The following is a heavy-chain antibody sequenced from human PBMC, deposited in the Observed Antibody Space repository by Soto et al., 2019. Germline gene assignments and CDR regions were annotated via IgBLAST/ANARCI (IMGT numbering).Heavy chain of an antibody. CDR3: AREIVVARGASYFDY. J-gene: IGHJ4*02. Sequence: GGSLRLSCVGSGFTFSSNWMTWVRQAPGKGLEWVGNIRQDGSEKNYVDSVKGRFTIPRDNAKNSLYLQMNSLRAEDTAVYYCAREIVVARGASYFDYWGPGTLVTVSS. V-gene: IGHV3-7*04. CDR1: GFTFSSNW. D-gene: IGHD2-2*01. CDR2: IRQDGSEK.